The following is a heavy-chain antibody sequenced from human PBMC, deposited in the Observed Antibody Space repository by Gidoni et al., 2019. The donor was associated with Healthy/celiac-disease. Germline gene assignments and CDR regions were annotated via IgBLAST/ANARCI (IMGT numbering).Heavy chain of an antibody. Sequence: EVQLVESGGGLVQPGGSLKLSCSASGFTFGGSGMHWVRRASGKGLEWVGRIRSKANSDGTAYAASVKGRFTISRDDSKNTAYLQMNSLKTEDTAVYYCTSLLGEADYWGQGTLVTVSS. CDR3: TSLLGEADY. J-gene: IGHJ4*02. V-gene: IGHV3-73*02. CDR1: GFTFGGSG. CDR2: IRSKANSDGT. D-gene: IGHD3-16*01.